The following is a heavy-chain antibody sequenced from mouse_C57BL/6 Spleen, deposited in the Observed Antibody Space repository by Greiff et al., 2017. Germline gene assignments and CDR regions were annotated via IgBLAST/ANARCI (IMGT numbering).Heavy chain of an antibody. CDR3: ARHRTNCESYYAMDY. Sequence: DVMLVESGGGLVQPGGSLKLSCAASGFTFSDYYMYWVRQTPEKRLEWVAYISNGGGSTYNPDTVKGRFTISRDNAKNTLYLQMSRLKSEDTVMYYCARHRTNCESYYAMDYWGQGTSVTVSS. CDR1: GFTFSDYY. J-gene: IGHJ4*01. CDR2: ISNGGGST. D-gene: IGHD4-1*01. V-gene: IGHV5-12*01.